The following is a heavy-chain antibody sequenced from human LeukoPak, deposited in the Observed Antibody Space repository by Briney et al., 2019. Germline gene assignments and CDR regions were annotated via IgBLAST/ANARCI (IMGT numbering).Heavy chain of an antibody. D-gene: IGHD3-10*01. J-gene: IGHJ5*02. CDR2: INSDASST. CDR1: GFTFSSYW. V-gene: IGHV3-74*01. Sequence: GGSLRLSCADSGFTFSSYWMSWVRHPPGKGLVWVSRINSDASSTYYADSVKGRFSISRDNTKNTLYLQMNSLRAEDTAVYYCARGYGDWFDPWGQGTLVTVSS. CDR3: ARGYGDWFDP.